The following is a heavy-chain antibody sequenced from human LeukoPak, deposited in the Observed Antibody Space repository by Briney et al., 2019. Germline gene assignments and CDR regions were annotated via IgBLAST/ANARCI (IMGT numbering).Heavy chain of an antibody. V-gene: IGHV3-48*04. CDR3: ARDPGYYGSGSYPDY. CDR2: ISSSSSTI. CDR1: GFTFSSYS. J-gene: IGHJ4*02. Sequence: GGSLRLSCAASGFTFSSYSMNWVRQAPGKGLEWVSYISSSSSTIYYADSVKGRFTISRDNAKNSLYLQMNSLRAKDTAVYYCARDPGYYGSGSYPDYWGQGTLVTVSS. D-gene: IGHD3-10*01.